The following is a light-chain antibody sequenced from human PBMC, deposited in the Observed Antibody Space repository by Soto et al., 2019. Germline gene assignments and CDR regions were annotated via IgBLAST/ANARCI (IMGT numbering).Light chain of an antibody. Sequence: IEMTQSPSILAASLGDRVTITCRASQSIGSCLAWYQHKPGTAPKLLIYHASTLESGVPSRFSGSGSGTEFTLTISSLQPDAFATYYCQQYTSYSFGQGTKVDIK. CDR3: QQYTSYS. V-gene: IGKV1-5*01. CDR1: QSIGSC. J-gene: IGKJ1*01. CDR2: HAS.